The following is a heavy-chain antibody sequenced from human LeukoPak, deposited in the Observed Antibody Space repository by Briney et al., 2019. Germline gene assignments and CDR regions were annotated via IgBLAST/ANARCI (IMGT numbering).Heavy chain of an antibody. CDR3: ARDPGARDSSGYSHY. Sequence: GGSLRLSCAASGFSFSSYAMNWVRQAPGKGLEWVASIDSSSSHIYYADSVKGRFTISRDNTKSSLYLQMNSLRAEDTAVYYCARDPGARDSSGYSHYWGQGTLVTVSS. V-gene: IGHV3-21*01. CDR2: IDSSSSHI. J-gene: IGHJ4*02. D-gene: IGHD3-22*01. CDR1: GFSFSSYA.